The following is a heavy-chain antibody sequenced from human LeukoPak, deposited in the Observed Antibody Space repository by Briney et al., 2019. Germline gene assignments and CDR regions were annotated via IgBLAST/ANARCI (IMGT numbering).Heavy chain of an antibody. Sequence: GGSLRLSCAASAGFTFSDYWMSWVRQAPGKGLEWVAIIKQDGREKLYVDSVKGRFTISRDNAKSSPYLQMNSLRAEDTAVYYCVSGIGWLPDYWGQGTLVTVSS. D-gene: IGHD6-19*01. V-gene: IGHV3-7*03. CDR2: IKQDGREK. J-gene: IGHJ4*02. CDR1: AGFTFSDYW. CDR3: VSGIGWLPDY.